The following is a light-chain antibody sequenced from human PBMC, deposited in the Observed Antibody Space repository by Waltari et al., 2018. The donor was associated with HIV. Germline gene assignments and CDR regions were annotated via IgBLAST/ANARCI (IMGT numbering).Light chain of an antibody. CDR1: QSVSSS. J-gene: IGKJ5*01. V-gene: IGKV3-11*01. CDR3: QQRGNWRIT. Sequence: EIVLTQSPATLSLSPGDRATLSCRASQSVSSSLDWYQQQSGQPPRLLIYDASDRATGIPARFSGSGSGTDFTLTISSLEPEDFAVYYCQQRGNWRITFGQGTRLEIK. CDR2: DAS.